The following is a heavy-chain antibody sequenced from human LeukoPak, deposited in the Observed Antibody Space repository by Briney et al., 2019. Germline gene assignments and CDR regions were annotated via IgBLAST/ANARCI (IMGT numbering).Heavy chain of an antibody. D-gene: IGHD3-22*01. J-gene: IGHJ4*02. Sequence: SETLSLTCTVSGGSISTYYGNWIRQAPGKGLEWIGYIYYSGSTNYNPSLKSRVTISVDTSKNQFSLKLSSVTAADTAVYYCARASYYYDSSGYALDYWGQGTLVTVSS. CDR2: IYYSGST. CDR3: ARASYYYDSSGYALDY. V-gene: IGHV4-59*01. CDR1: GGSISTYY.